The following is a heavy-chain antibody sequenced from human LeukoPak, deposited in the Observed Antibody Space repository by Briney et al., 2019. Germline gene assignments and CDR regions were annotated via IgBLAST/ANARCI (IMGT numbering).Heavy chain of an antibody. CDR3: AKDGGGYYPSYYYYMDV. CDR1: GFTFSDYF. D-gene: IGHD3-22*01. J-gene: IGHJ6*03. Sequence: PGGSLRLSCAASGFTFSDYFMSWIRQAPGKGLEWISYISSSGSTVYYADSVKGRFTISRDNSKNTLYLQMNSLRAEDTAVYYCAKDGGGYYPSYYYYMDVWGKGTTVTISS. CDR2: ISSSGSTV. V-gene: IGHV3-11*04.